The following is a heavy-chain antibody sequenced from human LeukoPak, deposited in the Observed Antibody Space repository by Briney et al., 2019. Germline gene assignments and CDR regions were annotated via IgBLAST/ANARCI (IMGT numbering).Heavy chain of an antibody. D-gene: IGHD2-2*02. CDR1: GYTFTGYY. Sequence: ASVKVSCKASGYTFTGYYMHWVRQAPGQGLEWMGWINPNSGGTNYAQKFQGWVTMTRDTSISTAYMELSRLRSDDTAVYYCARGPAAYMKRDNNWFDPWGQGTLVTVSS. CDR3: ARGPAAYMKRDNNWFDP. V-gene: IGHV1-2*04. J-gene: IGHJ5*02. CDR2: INPNSGGT.